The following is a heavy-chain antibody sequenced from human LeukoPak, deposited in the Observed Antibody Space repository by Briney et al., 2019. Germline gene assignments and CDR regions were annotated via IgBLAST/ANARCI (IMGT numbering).Heavy chain of an antibody. CDR1: GFTLSSYG. CDR3: ARARIAAGLIDY. D-gene: IGHD6-13*01. Sequence: GGPLRPSFAASGFTLSSYGMNWVRQAPGKGLVWSSRINSDGSTTSYTGSVKGRFTISRDNAKNTLYLQMNSLRAEDTAVYYCARARIAAGLIDYWGRGTLVTVSS. J-gene: IGHJ4*02. CDR2: INSDGSTT. V-gene: IGHV3-74*01.